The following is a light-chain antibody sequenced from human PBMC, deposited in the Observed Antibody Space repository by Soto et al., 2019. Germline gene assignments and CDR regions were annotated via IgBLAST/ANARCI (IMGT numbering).Light chain of an antibody. V-gene: IGLV1-40*01. Sequence: QSVLTQPPSVSGAPGQRVTISCTGSSSNIGAGYDVHWYQQLPGTAPKLLIYGNSNRPSGVPDRFSGSKSGTSASLAITGLQAEYEADYYCQSYDCSLSGSYVFGTGTKLTVL. CDR2: GNS. CDR3: QSYDCSLSGSYV. CDR1: SSNIGAGYD. J-gene: IGLJ1*01.